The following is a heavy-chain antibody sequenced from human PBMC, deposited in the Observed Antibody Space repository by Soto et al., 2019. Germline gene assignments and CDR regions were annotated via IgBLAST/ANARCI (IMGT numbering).Heavy chain of an antibody. CDR3: VIHPGYGLYYVDY. Sequence: QLPLQASGPGLVKPAETLSLTGTVSCGSITSRSYFWVWIRQPPGKVLEWIGSIYYSGSTYYNPSLKSRVPISVDTSKRQFSLQLSSVTAAATAVYYCVIHPGYGLYYVDYWGQGTLVTVSS. J-gene: IGHJ4*02. D-gene: IGHD5-18*01. CDR1: CGSITSRSYF. CDR2: IYYSGST. V-gene: IGHV4-39*01.